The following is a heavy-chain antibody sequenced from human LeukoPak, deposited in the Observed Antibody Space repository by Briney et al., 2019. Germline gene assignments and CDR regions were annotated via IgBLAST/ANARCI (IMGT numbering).Heavy chain of an antibody. Sequence: SETLSLTCTVSGGSISSYYWSWLRQPAGKGLEWIGRIYTSGSTNYNPSLKSRVTMSVDTSKNQFSLKPSSVTAADTAVYYCARDTSSGLVYYFDYWGQGTLVTVSS. V-gene: IGHV4-4*07. CDR1: GGSISSYY. J-gene: IGHJ4*02. D-gene: IGHD1-26*01. CDR2: IYTSGST. CDR3: ARDTSSGLVYYFDY.